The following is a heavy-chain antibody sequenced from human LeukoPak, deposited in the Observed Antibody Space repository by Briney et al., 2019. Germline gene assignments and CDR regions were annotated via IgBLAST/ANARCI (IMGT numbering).Heavy chain of an antibody. J-gene: IGHJ4*02. V-gene: IGHV4-34*01. Sequence: SETLSLTCAVYGGSFSGYYWSRIRQPPGKGLEWIGEINHSGSTNYNPSLKSRVTISVDTSKNQFSLKLSSVTAADTAVYYCAREVIVVVPAAIYVDYWGQGTLVTVSS. CDR2: INHSGST. CDR3: AREVIVVVPAAIYVDY. D-gene: IGHD2-2*01. CDR1: GGSFSGYY.